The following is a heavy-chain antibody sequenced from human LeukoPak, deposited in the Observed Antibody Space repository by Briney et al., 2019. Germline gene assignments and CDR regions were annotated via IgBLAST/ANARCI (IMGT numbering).Heavy chain of an antibody. Sequence: GGSLRLSCAASGFTFSSYWMHWVRQAPGKGLVWVSRINSDGSSTSYTDSVKGRFTISRDNAKNSLYLQLNSLRAEDTAVYYCARSLVVGATYPYHWGQGTLVTVSS. V-gene: IGHV3-74*01. CDR3: ARSLVVGATYPYH. CDR1: GFTFSSYW. J-gene: IGHJ5*02. D-gene: IGHD1-26*01. CDR2: INSDGSST.